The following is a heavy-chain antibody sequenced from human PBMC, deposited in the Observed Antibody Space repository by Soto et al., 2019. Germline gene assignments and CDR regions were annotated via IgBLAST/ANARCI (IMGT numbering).Heavy chain of an antibody. Sequence: QVQLQESGPGLVKPSETLSLTCTVSGGSVSSGSYYWSWIRQPPGKGLEWIGYIYYSGSTNYNPSLKSRVTISVDTSKNQFSRKLSSVTAADTAVYYCARISILVSYGYYFDYWGQGTLVTVSS. CDR2: IYYSGST. D-gene: IGHD3-3*01. V-gene: IGHV4-61*01. CDR1: GGSVSSGSYY. J-gene: IGHJ4*02. CDR3: ARISILVSYGYYFDY.